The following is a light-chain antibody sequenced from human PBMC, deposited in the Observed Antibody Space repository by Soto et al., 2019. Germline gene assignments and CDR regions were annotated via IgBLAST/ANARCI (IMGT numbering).Light chain of an antibody. CDR1: KVGGES. V-gene: IGLV3-21*04. J-gene: IGLJ2*01. CDR3: QVWDSSSDNTV. CDR2: YDT. Sequence: SYELTQPPSVSVAPGKTARVTCGGNKVGGESVNWYQQRPGQAPMVVIYYDTDRPSGIPDRFSGSKSGNTATLTISGVEAGDEADYYCQVWDSSSDNTVFGGGTKLT.